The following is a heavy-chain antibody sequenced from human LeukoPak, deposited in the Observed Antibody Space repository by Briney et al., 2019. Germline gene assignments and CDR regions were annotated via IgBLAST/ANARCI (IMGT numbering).Heavy chain of an antibody. CDR1: GYSFTTFG. D-gene: IGHD4-11*01. CDR2: LRAHIGDT. V-gene: IGHV1-18*01. CDR3: ARVAFSKYHYYMDV. J-gene: IGHJ6*03. Sequence: ASVKVSCKASGYSFTTFGITWVRQAPGQGLEWMAWLRAHIGDTDYSQKFQGRVTVTSDTSTSTAYMELRSLKSDDTAVYFCARVAFSKYHYYMDVWGKGTTVTVSS.